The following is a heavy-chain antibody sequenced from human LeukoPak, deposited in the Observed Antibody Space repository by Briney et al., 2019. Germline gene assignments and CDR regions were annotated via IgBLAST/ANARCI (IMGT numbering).Heavy chain of an antibody. Sequence: SETLSLTCTVSGGSIGGNSYWSWIRQPPGKGPEWIGHISNSGSTYYSPFLSSRVTISLDTSKNQFSLKLRSVTAAGTAVYYCARGGASSIPLDYWGRGTLVTVSS. CDR3: ARGGASSIPLDY. CDR2: ISNSGST. V-gene: IGHV4-61*01. D-gene: IGHD1-26*01. CDR1: GGSIGGNSY. J-gene: IGHJ4*02.